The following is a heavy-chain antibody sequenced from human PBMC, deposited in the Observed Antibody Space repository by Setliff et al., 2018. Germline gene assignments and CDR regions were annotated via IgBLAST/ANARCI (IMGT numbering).Heavy chain of an antibody. Sequence: SETLSLTCNVSGDSMNDNHWTWIRQPPGKGLEWIGYIYTSGGTNYNPSLGSRITMSVDTSKNQFSLKLSSVTAADTAFYYCARDQYSSGWYGAPESYFDCWGQGILVTVSS. D-gene: IGHD6-19*01. J-gene: IGHJ4*02. CDR3: ARDQYSSGWYGAPESYFDC. CDR1: GDSMNDNH. CDR2: IYTSGGT. V-gene: IGHV4-4*07.